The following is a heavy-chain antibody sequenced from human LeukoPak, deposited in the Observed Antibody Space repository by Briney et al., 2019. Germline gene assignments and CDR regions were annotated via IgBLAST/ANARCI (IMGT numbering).Heavy chain of an antibody. V-gene: IGHV4-34*01. CDR3: ARASRRWLHPQYYFDY. D-gene: IGHD5-24*01. CDR2: INHSGST. J-gene: IGHJ4*02. CDR1: GGSFSGYY. Sequence: SETLSLTCAVYGGSFSGYYWSWIRQPPGKGLERIGEINHSGSTNYNPPLKSRVTISVETSKNQFSLKLSSVTAADTAVYYCARASRRWLHPQYYFDYWGQGTLVTVSS.